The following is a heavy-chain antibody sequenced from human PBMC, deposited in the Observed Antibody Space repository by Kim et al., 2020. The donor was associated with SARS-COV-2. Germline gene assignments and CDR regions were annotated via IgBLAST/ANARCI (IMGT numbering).Heavy chain of an antibody. CDR3: ARIPYCGGDCYPFDP. V-gene: IGHV5-51*01. D-gene: IGHD2-21*02. CDR1: GYSFTSYW. CDR2: IYPGDSDT. J-gene: IGHJ5*02. Sequence: GESLKISCKGSGYSFTSYWIGWVRQMPGKGLEWMGIIYPGDSDTRYSPSFQGQVTISADKSISTAYLQWSSLKASDTAMYYCARIPYCGGDCYPFDPWGQGTLVTVSS.